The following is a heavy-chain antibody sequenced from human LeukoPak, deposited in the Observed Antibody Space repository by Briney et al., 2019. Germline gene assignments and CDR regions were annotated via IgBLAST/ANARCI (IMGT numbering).Heavy chain of an antibody. D-gene: IGHD5-18*01. J-gene: IGHJ3*02. V-gene: IGHV3-53*01. CDR1: GFTVSSNY. CDR3: ARDLDTAMVYNDAFDI. Sequence: GGSLRLSCAASGFTVSSNYMSWVRQAPGKGLEWVSVIYSGGSTYYADSVKGRFTISRDNAKNSLYLQMNSLRAEDTAVYYCARDLDTAMVYNDAFDIWGQGTMVTVSS. CDR2: IYSGGST.